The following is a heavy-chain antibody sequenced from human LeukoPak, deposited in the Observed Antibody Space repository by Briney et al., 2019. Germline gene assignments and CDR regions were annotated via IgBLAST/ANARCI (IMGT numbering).Heavy chain of an antibody. CDR2: ISGSGSNT. J-gene: IGHJ4*02. D-gene: IGHD4-17*01. V-gene: IGHV3-23*01. CDR3: AKGSMVTTPRRFDY. CDR1: GFTFSSYA. Sequence: GGSLRLSCAASGFTFSSYAMTWVRQAPGMGLEWASSISGSGSNTYYADSVKGRFTISRDNSKNTLYLQMNSLRAEDTAVYYCAKGSMVTTPRRFDYWGQGTLATVSS.